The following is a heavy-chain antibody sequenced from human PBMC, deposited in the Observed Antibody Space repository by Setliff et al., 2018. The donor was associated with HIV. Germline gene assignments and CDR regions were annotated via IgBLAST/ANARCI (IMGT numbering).Heavy chain of an antibody. Sequence: SETLSLTCAVYGGSFSGYYWSWIRQPPGKGPEWIGEINHSGSTNYNPSLKSRVTISVDTSKDQFSLKLSSVTAADTAVYYCARGARLLAGYSNRWDYYHMKVWGKGTTVTVSS. CDR2: INHSGST. CDR3: ARGARLLAGYSNRWDYYHMKV. V-gene: IGHV4-34*01. D-gene: IGHD6-13*01. J-gene: IGHJ6*03. CDR1: GGSFSGYY.